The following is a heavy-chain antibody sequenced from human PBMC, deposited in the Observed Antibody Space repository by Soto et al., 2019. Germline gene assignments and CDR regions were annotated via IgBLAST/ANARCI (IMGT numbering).Heavy chain of an antibody. Sequence: EVQLVESGGGLVQPGGSLRLSCEASGFTFSSYWMHWVRQAPGKGLVWVSRINSDGSSTSYADSVKGRFTISRDNAKNTLYLQMNSLRAEDTAVYYCARGGSLNWYFDLWGRGTLVTVSP. CDR2: INSDGSST. D-gene: IGHD1-26*01. V-gene: IGHV3-74*01. CDR1: GFTFSSYW. CDR3: ARGGSLNWYFDL. J-gene: IGHJ2*01.